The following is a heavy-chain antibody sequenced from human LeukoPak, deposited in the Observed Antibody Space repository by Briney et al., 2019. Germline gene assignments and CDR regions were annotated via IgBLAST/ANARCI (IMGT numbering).Heavy chain of an antibody. CDR2: IRYSGNT. Sequence: SETLSLTCTVSGGSISSGDYCWSWIRQPPGKGREGIAYIRYSGNTYYNPSLKSRAPISVDTSKNLSSLTLSSVTAADTAVYYCARDQNGYSFFDSWGQGTLVTVSS. CDR1: GGSISSGDYC. J-gene: IGHJ4*02. CDR3: ARDQNGYSFFDS. D-gene: IGHD3-22*01. V-gene: IGHV4-30-4*08.